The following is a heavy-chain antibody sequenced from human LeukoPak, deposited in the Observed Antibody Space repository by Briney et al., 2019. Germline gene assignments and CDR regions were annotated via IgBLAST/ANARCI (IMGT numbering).Heavy chain of an antibody. J-gene: IGHJ3*02. V-gene: IGHV3-74*01. Sequence: GGSLRLSCAASGFTFSSYWMHWVRQAPGKGLVWVSRINTDGSSTSYADSVKGRFTISRDNAKNTLYLQMNSLRAEDTAVYYRARAYNGYCTNGVCYMHQDAFDIWGQGTMVTVSS. CDR1: GFTFSSYW. CDR2: INTDGSST. CDR3: ARAYNGYCTNGVCYMHQDAFDI. D-gene: IGHD2-8*01.